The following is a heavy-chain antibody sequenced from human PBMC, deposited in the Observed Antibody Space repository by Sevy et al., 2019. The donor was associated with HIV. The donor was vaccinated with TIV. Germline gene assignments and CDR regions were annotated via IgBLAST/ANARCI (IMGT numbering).Heavy chain of an antibody. V-gene: IGHV3-9*01. CDR3: AKGVSGGNSGAAFDY. CDR1: GFTFGNYA. D-gene: IGHD2-15*01. CDR2: ISWNSGSM. Sequence: GGSLRLSCAGSGFTFGNYAMYWVRQSPGKGLEWVSGISWNSGSMGYADAVEGRFTISRDNAKNSRHLEMNSLRPEDTALYYCAKGVSGGNSGAAFDYWGQGTRVTVSS. J-gene: IGHJ4*02.